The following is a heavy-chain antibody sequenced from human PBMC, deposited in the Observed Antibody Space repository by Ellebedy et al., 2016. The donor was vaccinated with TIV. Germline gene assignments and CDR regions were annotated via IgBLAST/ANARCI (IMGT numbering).Heavy chain of an antibody. J-gene: IGHJ4*03. V-gene: IGHV3-13*01. CDR2: IGTAGHT. Sequence: GESLKISCAASGFTFSSYDMHWVRRGTGKGLEWVSAIGTAGHTYYPGSVKGRFTISRENAKNSLYLQLTSLRAEDTAVYYCTRVRFGDTAVDYWGQGTLVTVSS. CDR1: GFTFSSYD. CDR3: TRVRFGDTAVDY. D-gene: IGHD2-21*01.